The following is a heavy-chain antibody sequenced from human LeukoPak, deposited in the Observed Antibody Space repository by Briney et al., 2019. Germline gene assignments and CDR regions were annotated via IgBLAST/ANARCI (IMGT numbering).Heavy chain of an antibody. D-gene: IGHD5-18*01. Sequence: PSETLSLTCIVSGGSISSYYWTWIRQPPGKGLEWIGYIYYSGSTNYNPSLKSRVTISVDTSKNQFSLKLSSVTAADTAVYYCARREIQLWHFDSWGQGTLVTISS. J-gene: IGHJ4*02. V-gene: IGHV4-59*08. CDR2: IYYSGST. CDR3: ARREIQLWHFDS. CDR1: GGSISSYY.